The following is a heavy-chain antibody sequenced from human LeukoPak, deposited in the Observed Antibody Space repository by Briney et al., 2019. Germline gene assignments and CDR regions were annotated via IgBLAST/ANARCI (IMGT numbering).Heavy chain of an antibody. V-gene: IGHV1-2*02. J-gene: IGHJ1*01. D-gene: IGHD3-22*01. CDR3: ARDGVGYYDSSGYYYFQH. CDR2: INPNSGAT. CDR1: GYTFTDYY. Sequence: ASVKVSFKASGYTFTDYYVQWVRQAPGQGLEWMGWINPNSGATNYAHNFQGRVTMTRDTSISTAYMELSRLRSDDTAVYYCARDGVGYYDSSGYYYFQHWGQGTLVTVSS.